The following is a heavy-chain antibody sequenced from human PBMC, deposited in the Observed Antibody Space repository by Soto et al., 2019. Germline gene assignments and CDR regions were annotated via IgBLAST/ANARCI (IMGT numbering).Heavy chain of an antibody. CDR2: IYYSGST. D-gene: IGHD2-15*01. V-gene: IGHV4-59*08. Sequence: SETLSLTCTVSGGSISSYYWSWIRQPPGKGLEWIGYIYYSGSTNYNPSLKSRVTISVDTSKNQFSLKLSSVTAADTAVYYCARQAAGSYCSGGSCYPGPFDYWGQGTLVTVSS. CDR3: ARQAAGSYCSGGSCYPGPFDY. CDR1: GGSISSYY. J-gene: IGHJ4*02.